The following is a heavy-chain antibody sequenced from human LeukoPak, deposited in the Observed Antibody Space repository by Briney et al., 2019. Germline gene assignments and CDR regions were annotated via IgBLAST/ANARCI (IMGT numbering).Heavy chain of an antibody. D-gene: IGHD3-22*01. Sequence: SVKVSCKASGGTFSSYAISWVRQAPGQGLEWMGGIIPIFGTADYAQKFQGRVTITADESTSTAYMELSSLRSEDTAVYYCARGLDSSGYYSAAFDIWGQGTMVTVSS. J-gene: IGHJ3*02. V-gene: IGHV1-69*13. CDR2: IIPIFGTA. CDR1: GGTFSSYA. CDR3: ARGLDSSGYYSAAFDI.